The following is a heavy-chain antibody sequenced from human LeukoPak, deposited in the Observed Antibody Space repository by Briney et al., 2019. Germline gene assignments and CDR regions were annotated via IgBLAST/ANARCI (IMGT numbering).Heavy chain of an antibody. V-gene: IGHV3-11*04. J-gene: IGHJ5*02. CDR3: ARAMRGGSGSYQLLGWFDP. D-gene: IGHD3-10*01. CDR2: ISSSGSTI. CDR1: GFTFSDYN. Sequence: GGSLRLSCAASGFTFSDYNMRWIRQAPGKGLEWVSYISSSGSTIYYADSVKGRFTISRDNAKNSLYLQMNSLRAEDTAVYYCARAMRGGSGSYQLLGWFDPWGQGTLVTVSS.